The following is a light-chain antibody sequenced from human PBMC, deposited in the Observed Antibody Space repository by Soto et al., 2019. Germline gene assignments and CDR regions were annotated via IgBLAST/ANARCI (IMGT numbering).Light chain of an antibody. J-gene: IGKJ2*01. CDR3: QQRSNWPRT. V-gene: IGKV3-11*01. Sequence: EIVLTQSPATLSLSPGDRATLSCRASQSVSSYLAWYQRKPGQAPRLLIYDASNRATGIPARFSGSGSGTDFTLTISSLEPEDFAVYYCQQRSNWPRTFGQGTKLEIK. CDR2: DAS. CDR1: QSVSSY.